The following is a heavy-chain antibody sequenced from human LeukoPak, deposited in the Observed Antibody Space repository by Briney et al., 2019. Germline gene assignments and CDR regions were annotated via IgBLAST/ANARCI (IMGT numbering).Heavy chain of an antibody. CDR1: GGSFSGYY. J-gene: IGHJ3*02. CDR3: ARDRDYYDSSGYYDHAAFDI. Sequence: PSETLSLTCAVYGGSFSGYYWSWIRQPPGKGLEWIGEINHSGSTNYNPSLKSRVTMSVDTSKNQFSLKLSSVTAADTAVYYCARDRDYYDSSGYYDHAAFDIWGQGTMVTVSS. CDR2: INHSGST. V-gene: IGHV4-34*01. D-gene: IGHD3-22*01.